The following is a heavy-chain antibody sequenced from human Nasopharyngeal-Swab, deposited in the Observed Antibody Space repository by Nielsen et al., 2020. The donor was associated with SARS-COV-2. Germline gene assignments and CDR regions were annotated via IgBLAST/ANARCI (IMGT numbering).Heavy chain of an antibody. CDR1: GFSVTSHG. CDR2: IWYDGTNK. D-gene: IGHD5-24*01. CDR3: TRDGVEVATRNGAFEI. J-gene: IGHJ3*02. Sequence: GESLKISCKASGFSVTSHGMHWVRQAPGKGLEWVAVIWYDGTNKFYADSVKGRFTISRDNSKNTLYLQMNSLKTEDTAVYYCTRDGVEVATRNGAFEIWGQGTMVTVS. V-gene: IGHV3-33*01.